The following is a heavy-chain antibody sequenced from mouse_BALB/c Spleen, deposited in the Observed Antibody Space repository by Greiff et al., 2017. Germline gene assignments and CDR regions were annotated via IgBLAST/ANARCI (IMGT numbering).Heavy chain of an antibody. CDR1: GFSLTSYD. V-gene: IGHV2-9-2*01. J-gene: IGHJ3*01. CDR2: IWTGGGT. Sequence: VQVVESGPGLVAPSQSLSITCTVSGFSLTSYDISWIRQPPGKGLEWLGVIWTGGGTNYNSAFMSRLSISKDNSKSQVFLKMNSLQTDDTAIYYCVRGHRSGFAYWGQGTLVTVSA. CDR3: VRGHRSGFAY. D-gene: IGHD2-14*01.